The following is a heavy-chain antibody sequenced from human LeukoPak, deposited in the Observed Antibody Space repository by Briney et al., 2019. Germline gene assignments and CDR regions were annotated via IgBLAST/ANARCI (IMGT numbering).Heavy chain of an antibody. V-gene: IGHV4-39*07. CDR1: GGSISSSSYY. D-gene: IGHD3-3*01. CDR3: ARNHDFWTIDF. CDR2: IFHSGDT. Sequence: SETLSLTCTVSGGSISSSSYYWGWIRQPPGKGLEWIGEIFHSGDTNYKPSLKSRVTISVDKSKNQFSLKLSSVTAADTAVYYCARNHDFWTIDFWGQGTLVTVSS. J-gene: IGHJ4*02.